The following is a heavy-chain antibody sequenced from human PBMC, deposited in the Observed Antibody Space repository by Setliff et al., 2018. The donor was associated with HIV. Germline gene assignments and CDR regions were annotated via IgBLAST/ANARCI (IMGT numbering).Heavy chain of an antibody. Sequence: ETLSLPCTVPGGSINRSNYYWGWIRQPPGKGLEWIGTISYTGSTYYDPSLKSRVTISLDTSKNQFFLKLSSVTAPDTAIYYCARQTWEYYDTLTGYYRSPKNFDSWGQGTLVTVSS. J-gene: IGHJ4*02. CDR1: GGSINRSNYY. CDR2: ISYTGST. D-gene: IGHD3-9*01. CDR3: ARQTWEYYDTLTGYYRSPKNFDS. V-gene: IGHV4-39*01.